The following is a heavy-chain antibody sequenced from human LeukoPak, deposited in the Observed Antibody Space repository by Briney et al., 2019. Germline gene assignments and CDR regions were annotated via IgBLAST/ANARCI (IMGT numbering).Heavy chain of an antibody. CDR2: IYTSGST. D-gene: IGHD5-24*01. Sequence: SETLSLTCTVSGGSISSSSYYWSWIRQPAGKGLEWIGRIYTSGSTNYNPSLKSRVTISVDTSKNQFSLKLSSVTAADTAVYYCARDRMATTFDYWGQGTLVTVSS. CDR3: ARDRMATTFDY. CDR1: GGSISSSSYY. J-gene: IGHJ4*02. V-gene: IGHV4-61*02.